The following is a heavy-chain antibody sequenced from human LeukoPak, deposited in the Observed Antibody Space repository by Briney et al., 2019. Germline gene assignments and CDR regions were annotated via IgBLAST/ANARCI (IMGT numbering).Heavy chain of an antibody. CDR3: ARRGGYKYGYNY. J-gene: IGHJ4*02. CDR2: IYNSGST. Sequence: SETLSLTCTVSGGSFSSEGYYWSWIRQPPGKGLEWIGYIYNSGSTNYNPSLKSRVTISVDTSKNQFSLKLSSVTAADTAVYYCARRGGYKYGYNYGGQGILVTVSA. CDR1: GGSFSSEGYY. D-gene: IGHD5-18*01. V-gene: IGHV4-61*08.